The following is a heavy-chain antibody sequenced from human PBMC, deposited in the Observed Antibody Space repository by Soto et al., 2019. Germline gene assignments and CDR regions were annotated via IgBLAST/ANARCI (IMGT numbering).Heavy chain of an antibody. Sequence: QVQLVESGGGVVQPGRSLRLSCAASGFTFSSYAMHWVRQAPGKGLGWVAVISTDGRDKYHADSVKGRFTISRDNSKNTLFLQMNSLRPEDTAVYYCAKDHDLAAAGYYFDYWGQGTLVTVSS. V-gene: IGHV3-30*01. CDR2: ISTDGRDK. CDR3: AKDHDLAAAGYYFDY. J-gene: IGHJ4*02. CDR1: GFTFSSYA. D-gene: IGHD6-13*01.